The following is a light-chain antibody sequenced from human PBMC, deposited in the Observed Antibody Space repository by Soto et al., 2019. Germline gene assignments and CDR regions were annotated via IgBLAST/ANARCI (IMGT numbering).Light chain of an antibody. V-gene: IGKV3-20*01. Sequence: IVLTQSPGTLSVSPWERATLSCRASQSVNSKYLAWYQQKPGQAPRLLMYETSTRATGIPDRFSGSGSGTDLTLTVSILEPEDFAVYVGQRFGTSHLWTFGQGTKVDIK. CDR2: ETS. CDR3: QRFGTSHLWT. J-gene: IGKJ1*01. CDR1: QSVNSKY.